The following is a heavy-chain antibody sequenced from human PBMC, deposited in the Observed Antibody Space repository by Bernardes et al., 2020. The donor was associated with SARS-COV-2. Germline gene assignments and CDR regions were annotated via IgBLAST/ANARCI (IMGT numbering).Heavy chain of an antibody. CDR3: ASAGDCSSTSCRDYYYYYGMDV. D-gene: IGHD2-2*01. CDR1: VYTLTSYG. Sequence: ASVKVSCKASVYTLTSYGISWVRPAPGQGLEWMGWISAYNGNTNYAQKLQGRVTMTTDTSTSTAYMELRSLRSDDTAVYYCASAGDCSSTSCRDYYYYYGMDVWGQGTTVTVSS. CDR2: ISAYNGNT. J-gene: IGHJ6*02. V-gene: IGHV1-18*04.